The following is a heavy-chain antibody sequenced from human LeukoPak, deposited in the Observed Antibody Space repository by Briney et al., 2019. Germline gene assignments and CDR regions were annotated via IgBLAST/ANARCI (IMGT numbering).Heavy chain of an antibody. Sequence: GGSLRLSCAASGFTFSTYSMNWVRQAPGKGLEWVSYVSSSSSSIYYADSVKGRFTISRDNAKNSLCLQMNSLRDEDTAVYYCARRVSTIWSFGFWGQGTLVTVSS. CDR2: VSSSSSSI. D-gene: IGHD5/OR15-5a*01. CDR3: ARRVSTIWSFGF. V-gene: IGHV3-48*02. CDR1: GFTFSTYS. J-gene: IGHJ4*02.